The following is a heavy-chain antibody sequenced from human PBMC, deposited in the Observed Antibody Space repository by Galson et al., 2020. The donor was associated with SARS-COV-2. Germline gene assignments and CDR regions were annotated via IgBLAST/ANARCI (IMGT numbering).Heavy chain of an antibody. CDR3: ARAPRYCSGGSCPPVDY. CDR1: GFTFSDYF. J-gene: IGHJ4*02. Sequence: TGGSLRLSCAASGFTFSDYFMSWIRQTPGKGLGWVSYISTTGTYTNYAGSVKGRFTISRDNAKSSLYLQMNSLRAEDTAVYYCARAPRYCSGGSCPPVDYWGQGTLVTVAS. CDR2: ISTTGTYT. D-gene: IGHD2-15*01. V-gene: IGHV3-11*06.